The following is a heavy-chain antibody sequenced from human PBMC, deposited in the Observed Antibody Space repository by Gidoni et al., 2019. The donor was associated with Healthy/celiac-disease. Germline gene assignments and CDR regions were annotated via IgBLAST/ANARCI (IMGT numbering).Heavy chain of an antibody. V-gene: IGHV1-18*01. D-gene: IGHD6-19*01. CDR1: GYTFTSNG. J-gene: IGHJ4*02. Sequence: QVQLVQSGAEVKKPGASVKVSCTASGYTFTSNGISSVRQAPGQGLEWMGWFSAYNGNTPYAQKLQGRLTMTTDTSTSTAYVELSSLRSDDTAVDYCATIRSGCSDYWGQGTLVTVSS. CDR2: FSAYNGNT. CDR3: ATIRSGCSDY.